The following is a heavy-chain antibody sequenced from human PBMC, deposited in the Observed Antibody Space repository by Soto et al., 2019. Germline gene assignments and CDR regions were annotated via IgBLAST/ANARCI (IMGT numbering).Heavy chain of an antibody. CDR2: IIPIFGTA. J-gene: IGHJ6*02. CDR3: ARGGSSWYYYYYGMDV. D-gene: IGHD6-13*01. CDR1: GGTFSSYA. V-gene: IGHV1-69*13. Sequence: SVKVSCKASGGTFSSYAISLVRQAPGQGLEWMGGIIPIFGTANYAQKFQGRVTITADESTSTAYMELSSLRSEDTAVYYCARGGSSWYYYYYGMDVWGQGTTVTVSS.